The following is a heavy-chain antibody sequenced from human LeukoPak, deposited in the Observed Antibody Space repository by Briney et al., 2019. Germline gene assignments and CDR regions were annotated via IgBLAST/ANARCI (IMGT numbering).Heavy chain of an antibody. Sequence: ASVKVSCKASGYIFTSYHMHWVRQAPGLGLEWVGINNPASGSTTYAQNFRGRVTVTRDTSTTTVYMELRNLKSEDTALYYCARDACSSSVCAAGGNWFNPWGQGTLVTVSS. V-gene: IGHV1-46*01. J-gene: IGHJ5*02. CDR1: GYIFTSYH. CDR2: NNPASGST. CDR3: ARDACSSSVCAAGGNWFNP. D-gene: IGHD2-2*01.